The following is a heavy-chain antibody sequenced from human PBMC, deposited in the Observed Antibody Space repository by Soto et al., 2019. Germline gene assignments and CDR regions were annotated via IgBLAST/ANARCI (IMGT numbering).Heavy chain of an antibody. Sequence: QVQLVQSGAEVKKPGASVKVSCKASGYTFTSYGISWVRQAPGQGLEWMGWISAYNGNTNYAQKLQGRVTMTTDTATSTAYMELRSLGSDDTAVYYCATRVYSSGWYAAADFDYWGQGTLVTVSS. CDR1: GYTFTSYG. CDR3: ATRVYSSGWYAAADFDY. J-gene: IGHJ4*02. D-gene: IGHD6-19*01. V-gene: IGHV1-18*01. CDR2: ISAYNGNT.